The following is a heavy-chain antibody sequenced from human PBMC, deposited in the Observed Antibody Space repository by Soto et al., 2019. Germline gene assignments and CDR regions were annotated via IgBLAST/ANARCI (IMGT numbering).Heavy chain of an antibody. CDR1: GYTFTSYY. Sequence: AAVKVSCKASGYTFTSYYMHWVRQAPGQGLEWMGIINPSGGSTSYAQTFQGRVTMTRDTSTSTVYMELSSLRSEDTAVYYCARDLSITIFAVDVKGYGMDVWGQGTTVTVSS. V-gene: IGHV1-46*01. CDR3: ARDLSITIFAVDVKGYGMDV. D-gene: IGHD3-3*01. J-gene: IGHJ6*02. CDR2: INPSGGST.